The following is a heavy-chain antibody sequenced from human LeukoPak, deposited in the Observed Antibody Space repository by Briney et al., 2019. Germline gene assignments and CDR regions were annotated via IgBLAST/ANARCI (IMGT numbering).Heavy chain of an antibody. V-gene: IGHV3-7*01. CDR2: IKQDGSEK. D-gene: IGHD6-25*01. CDR1: GFTFSSYW. Sequence: GGSLRLSCAASGFTFSSYWMSWVRQAPGKGLGWVANIKQDGSEKNYVDSVRGRFTISRDNAKSSLYLQMNSLRAEDTAVYYCSSRLFDWGQGTLVTVSS. CDR3: SSRLFD. J-gene: IGHJ4*02.